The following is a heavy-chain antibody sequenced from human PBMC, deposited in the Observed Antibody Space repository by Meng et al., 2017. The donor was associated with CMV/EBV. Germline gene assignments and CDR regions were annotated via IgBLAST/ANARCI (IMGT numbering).Heavy chain of an antibody. CDR3: ARDVTIFGTRRGMDV. CDR2: IYYSGST. V-gene: IGHV4-59*01. CDR1: GGSISSYY. Sequence: SENLSLTCTVSGGSISSYYWSWIRQPPGKGLEWIGYIYYSGSTNYNPSLKSRVTISVDTSKNQFSLKLSSVTAADTAVYYCARDVTIFGTRRGMDVWGQGTTVTVSS. J-gene: IGHJ6*02. D-gene: IGHD3-3*01.